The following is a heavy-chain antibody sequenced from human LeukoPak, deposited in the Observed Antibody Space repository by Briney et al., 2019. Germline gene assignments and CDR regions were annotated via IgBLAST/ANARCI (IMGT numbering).Heavy chain of an antibody. V-gene: IGHV3-23*01. J-gene: IGHJ4*02. D-gene: IGHD3-22*01. CDR1: GIKLSNYG. CDR3: AIMHGYYDGSGYWVQ. Sequence: GGSLRLSCVVSGIKLSNYGMSWVRQAPGKGLEWVSFITTSGATTSYADSVKGRFTISRDNPRNTLYMQMNSLRDEDTALYYCAIMHGYYDGSGYWVQWGQGTLVTVSS. CDR2: ITTSGATT.